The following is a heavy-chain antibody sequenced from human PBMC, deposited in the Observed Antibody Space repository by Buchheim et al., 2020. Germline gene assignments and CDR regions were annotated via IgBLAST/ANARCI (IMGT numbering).Heavy chain of an antibody. CDR1: GFTFTDYY. CDR3: ARVRGSKYPDY. V-gene: IGHV3-11*01. J-gene: IGHJ4*02. D-gene: IGHD1-26*01. CDR2: ISGGGGAI. Sequence: QVQLVESGGDLVKPGGSLRLSCAASGFTFTDYYMTWFRQAPGKGLEWVSYISGGGGAIYYADSVKGRFTISRDSAQKSLYLQMNSLRDEDTAVYYCARVRGSKYPDYWGQGTL.